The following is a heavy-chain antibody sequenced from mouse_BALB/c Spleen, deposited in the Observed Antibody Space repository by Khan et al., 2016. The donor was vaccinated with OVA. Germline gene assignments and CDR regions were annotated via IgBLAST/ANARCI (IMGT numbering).Heavy chain of an antibody. Sequence: EVELVESGGGLVQPGGSLRLSCATSGFTFTDYYMTWVRQPPGKALEWVGFIRDKANGYTTEYSASVRGRFTISRDNSPSILYLQMNSLRAEDSATYYCASEWKFYAMDYWGQGTSVTVSS. V-gene: IGHV7-3*02. CDR1: GFTFTDYY. CDR3: ASEWKFYAMDY. J-gene: IGHJ4*01. CDR2: IRDKANGYTT.